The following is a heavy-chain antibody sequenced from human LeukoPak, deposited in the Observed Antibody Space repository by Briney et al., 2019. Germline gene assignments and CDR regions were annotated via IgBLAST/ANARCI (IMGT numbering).Heavy chain of an antibody. V-gene: IGHV3-30*18. CDR1: GFTFSTYG. CDR2: MKNDGSKK. D-gene: IGHD1-14*01. Sequence: GGSLRLSCAASGFTFSTYGLHWVRQAPGKGLEWVAVMKNDGSKKYYVDSVKGRFTISRDNSKNTLYLQMNSLRTEDMAVYYCAKDLRESTGLDYDYGMDVWGQGTTVTVTS. J-gene: IGHJ6*02. CDR3: AKDLRESTGLDYDYGMDV.